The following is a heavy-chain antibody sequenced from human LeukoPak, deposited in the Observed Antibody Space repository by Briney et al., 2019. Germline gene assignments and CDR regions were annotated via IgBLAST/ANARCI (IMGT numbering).Heavy chain of an antibody. V-gene: IGHV1-69*13. CDR3: ARGPYYDFWIHPYYYYYYMDV. J-gene: IGHJ6*03. CDR2: IIPIFGTA. Sequence: ASVKVSCKASGGTFSSYAISWVRQAPGQGLEWMGGIIPIFGTANYAQKFQGRVTITADESMSTAYMELSSLRSEDTAVYYCARGPYYDFWIHPYYYYYYMDVWGKGTTVTVSS. D-gene: IGHD3-3*01. CDR1: GGTFSSYA.